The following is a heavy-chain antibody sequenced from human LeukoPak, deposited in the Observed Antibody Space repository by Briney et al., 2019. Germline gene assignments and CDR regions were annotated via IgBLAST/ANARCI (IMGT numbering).Heavy chain of an antibody. CDR2: IYHSGST. J-gene: IGHJ4*02. CDR1: GGSISSGGYY. CDR3: ASPQRYSGSYFIDY. D-gene: IGHD1-26*01. V-gene: IGHV4-30-2*01. Sequence: PSQTLSLTCTVSGGSISSGGYYWSWIRQPPGKGLEWIGYIYHSGSTYYSPSLKSRVTISVDRSKNQFSLKLSSVTAADTAVYYCASPQRYSGSYFIDYWGQGTLVTVSS.